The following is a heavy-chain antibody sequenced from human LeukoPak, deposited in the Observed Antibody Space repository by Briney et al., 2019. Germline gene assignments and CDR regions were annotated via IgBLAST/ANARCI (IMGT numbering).Heavy chain of an antibody. Sequence: PGGSLRLSCAASGFTFSSYAMSWVRQAPGKGPEWVSAISGSGDSTYHADSVKGRFTISRDNSKNTLYLQMNSLRVEDTAVYYCAKGSSDWSGPTGVFDYWGQGTLVTGSS. V-gene: IGHV3-23*01. D-gene: IGHD6-19*01. CDR2: ISGSGDST. CDR1: GFTFSSYA. J-gene: IGHJ4*02. CDR3: AKGSSDWSGPTGVFDY.